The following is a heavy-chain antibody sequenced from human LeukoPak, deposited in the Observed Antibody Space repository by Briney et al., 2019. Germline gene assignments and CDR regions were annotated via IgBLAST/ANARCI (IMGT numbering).Heavy chain of an antibody. CDR2: IQYDGNTK. D-gene: IGHD1-26*01. V-gene: IGHV3-30*02. CDR1: GFTFTTYA. Sequence: PGGSLRLSCVASGFTFTTYAMHWVRQAPGKGLEWVAFIQYDGNTKYHVDSVKGRFTISRDTSKNTVFLQMSSLRADDTAVYYCAKRGGTYSYFYYMDVWGKGTTVTVSS. CDR3: AKRGGTYSYFYYMDV. J-gene: IGHJ6*03.